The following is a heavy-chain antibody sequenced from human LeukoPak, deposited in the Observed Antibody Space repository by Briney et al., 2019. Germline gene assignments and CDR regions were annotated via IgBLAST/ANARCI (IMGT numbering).Heavy chain of an antibody. CDR3: ARDLREPDY. CDR1: GFTYREYY. D-gene: IGHD1-14*01. J-gene: IGHJ4*02. CDR2: ISRRGSKI. V-gene: IGHV3-11*01. Sequence: GGSLRLSCAASGFTYREYYMRWLREARGKGGEGVSYISRRGSKIYYADAGKGRYTISRDKGENSLYLQMNSLRAEDTVVYYCARDLREPDYWGQGTLVTVSS.